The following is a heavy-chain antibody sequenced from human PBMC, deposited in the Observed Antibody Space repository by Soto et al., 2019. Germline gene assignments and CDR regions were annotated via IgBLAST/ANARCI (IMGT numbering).Heavy chain of an antibody. CDR3: APHVSCSGGSCQYDAFAI. Sequence: EVQVLESGGGLVQPGGSLRLSCEGSEFTVSGHAMTWIRQAPGKGPEWVSTITADGGTYYSDSVKGRCAMSRDTSENTLYLHMNSLRAEDTAAYYCAPHVSCSGGSCQYDAFAIRGQGTMVTVSS. CDR2: ITADGGT. D-gene: IGHD2-15*01. CDR1: EFTVSGHA. V-gene: IGHV3-23*01. J-gene: IGHJ3*02.